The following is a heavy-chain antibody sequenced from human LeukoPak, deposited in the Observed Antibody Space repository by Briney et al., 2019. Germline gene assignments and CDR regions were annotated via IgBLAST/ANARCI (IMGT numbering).Heavy chain of an antibody. CDR1: GFTFSSYA. CDR2: ISGSGGST. CDR3: ASGTIVGARGADN. V-gene: IGHV3-23*01. Sequence: GGSLRLSCTASGFTFSSYAMSWVRQAPGKGLEWVSAISGSGGSTYYADSVKGRFTISRDNSKNTLYLQMNSLRAEDTAVYYCASGTIVGARGADNWGQGTLVTVSS. J-gene: IGHJ4*02. D-gene: IGHD1-26*01.